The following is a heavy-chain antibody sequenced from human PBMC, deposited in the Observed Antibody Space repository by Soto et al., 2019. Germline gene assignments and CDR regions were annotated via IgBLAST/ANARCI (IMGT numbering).Heavy chain of an antibody. Sequence: SQTLSLPCAISGDSVSSNTCAWNFIRQSPSRGLEWLGRTYYRSKWYQDYGTSVKSRITINADTSKNQISLQLNAVTPEDTALYYCAGEDGYDTFDLWGQGTMVTVSS. V-gene: IGHV6-1*01. D-gene: IGHD5-18*01. CDR2: TYYRSKWYQ. CDR1: GDSVSSNTCA. CDR3: AGEDGYDTFDL. J-gene: IGHJ3*01.